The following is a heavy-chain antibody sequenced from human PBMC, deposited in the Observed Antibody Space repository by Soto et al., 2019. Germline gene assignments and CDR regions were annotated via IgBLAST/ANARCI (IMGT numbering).Heavy chain of an antibody. Sequence: SGPTLVKPTQTLTLTCTFSGFSLSTSGVGVGWIRQPPGKALEWLALIYWDDDKRYSPSLKSRLTITKDTSKNQVVLTMTNMDPVDTATYYCAHRDNYGSGSYPFDYWGQGTLVTVSS. CDR2: IYWDDDK. D-gene: IGHD3-10*01. V-gene: IGHV2-5*02. CDR1: GFSLSTSGVG. J-gene: IGHJ4*02. CDR3: AHRDNYGSGSYPFDY.